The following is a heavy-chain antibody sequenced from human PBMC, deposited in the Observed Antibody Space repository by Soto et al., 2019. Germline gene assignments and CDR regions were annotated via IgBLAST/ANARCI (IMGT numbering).Heavy chain of an antibody. CDR1: GYTFTAFY. V-gene: IGHV1-2*02. J-gene: IGHJ5*02. Sequence: ASVKVSCKASGYTFTAFYMNWVRQAPGQGLEWMGWVNPNTGVTKYAQKFQGRVTMTRDTSINTAYMELSGLTSDETAVYYCTTLRLDPWGQGTMVTVST. D-gene: IGHD3-9*01. CDR2: VNPNTGVT. CDR3: TTLRLDP.